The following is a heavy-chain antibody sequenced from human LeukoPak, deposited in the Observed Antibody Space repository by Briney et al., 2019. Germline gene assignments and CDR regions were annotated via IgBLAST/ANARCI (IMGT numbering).Heavy chain of an antibody. D-gene: IGHD1-1*01. Sequence: GGSLRPSCAASGFTFSSIAMTWVRQAPGKGLEWVSTIRSNGETTYNAASVKGRFTISRDNSKKTLYLQLNSLRVEDTAIYYCAKGQELDDGVFDSWGQGTLVTVSS. J-gene: IGHJ4*02. CDR3: AKGQELDDGVFDS. V-gene: IGHV3-23*01. CDR1: GFTFSSIA. CDR2: IRSNGETT.